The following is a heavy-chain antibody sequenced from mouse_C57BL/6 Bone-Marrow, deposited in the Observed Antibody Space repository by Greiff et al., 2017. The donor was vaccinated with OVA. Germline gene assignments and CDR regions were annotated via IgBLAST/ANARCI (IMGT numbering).Heavy chain of an antibody. J-gene: IGHJ4*01. Sequence: VQLQQSDAELVKPGASVKISCKVSGYTFTDYTIHWMKQRPEQGLEWIGYIYPRDGSTKYNEKFKGKATLTADKSSSTAYMQLNSLTSEDSAVYFCARNYRVYYYAMDYWGQGTSVTVSS. D-gene: IGHD2-1*01. V-gene: IGHV1-78*01. CDR3: ARNYRVYYYAMDY. CDR1: GYTFTDYT. CDR2: IYPRDGST.